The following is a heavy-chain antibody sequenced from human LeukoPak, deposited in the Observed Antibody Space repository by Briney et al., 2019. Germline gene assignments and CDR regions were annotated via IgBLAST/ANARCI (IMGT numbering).Heavy chain of an antibody. V-gene: IGHV4-59*01. CDR2: IYYSGST. CDR1: GGSISSYY. J-gene: IGHJ5*02. Sequence: PSETLSLTCTVSGGSISSYYWSWLRQPPGKGLEWIGYIYYSGSTNYNPSLKSRVTISVDTSKNQFSLKLSSVTAADTAVYYCARAVKYYYDSSGYPKWFDPWGRGTLVTVSS. D-gene: IGHD3-22*01. CDR3: ARAVKYYYDSSGYPKWFDP.